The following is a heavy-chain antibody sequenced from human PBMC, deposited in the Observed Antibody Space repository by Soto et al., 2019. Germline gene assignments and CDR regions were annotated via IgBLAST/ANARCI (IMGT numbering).Heavy chain of an antibody. Sequence: QVQLVQSGAEVKKPGASVKVSCKASGYTFTSYYMHWVRQAPGQGLEWMGIINPSGGSTRYAQKFQGRVTMTRDTSTSTVYMELSSLRSEDTAVYYCARGSYPGGLRYFDWLLPPSDYWGQGTLVTVSS. CDR1: GYTFTSYY. J-gene: IGHJ4*02. D-gene: IGHD3-9*01. V-gene: IGHV1-46*01. CDR2: INPSGGST. CDR3: ARGSYPGGLRYFDWLLPPSDY.